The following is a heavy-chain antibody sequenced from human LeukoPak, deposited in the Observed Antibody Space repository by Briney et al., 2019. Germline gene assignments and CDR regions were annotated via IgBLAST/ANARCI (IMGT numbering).Heavy chain of an antibody. CDR3: AREDDVIVPAHRGDWFDP. CDR2: IKRDGSEK. V-gene: IGHV3-7*01. Sequence: GGSLRLSXVVSGFTFKSYWMSWVRQAPGKGLEWVANIKRDGSEKNYVDSVKGRFTISRDNAKNSLYLQMNSLRVEDTAVYYCAREDDVIVPAHRGDWFDPWGQGTLVTVSS. CDR1: GFTFKSYW. D-gene: IGHD2-2*01. J-gene: IGHJ5*02.